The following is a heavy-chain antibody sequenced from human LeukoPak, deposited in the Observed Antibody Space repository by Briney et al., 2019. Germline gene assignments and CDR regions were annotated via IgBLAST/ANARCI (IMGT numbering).Heavy chain of an antibody. CDR1: GFTFSSYA. D-gene: IGHD6-19*01. V-gene: IGHV3-23*01. Sequence: GGSLRLSCAASGFTFSSYAMSWVRQAPGKGLEWVSAISGSGGSTYYADSVKGRFTISRDNSKNTLYLQMNSLRAEDTAVYYCAKGTPSGWQLSGAFDIWGQGTMVTVSS. J-gene: IGHJ3*02. CDR3: AKGTPSGWQLSGAFDI. CDR2: ISGSGGST.